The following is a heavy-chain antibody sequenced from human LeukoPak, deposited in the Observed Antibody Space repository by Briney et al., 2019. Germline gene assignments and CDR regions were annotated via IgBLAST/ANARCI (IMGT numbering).Heavy chain of an antibody. V-gene: IGHV3-23*01. CDR2: ISGSGGST. CDR3: AKGYYDYVWGSYYFGY. CDR1: GFTFSSYA. J-gene: IGHJ4*02. Sequence: GGSLRLSCAASGFTFSSYAMSWVRQAPGKGLEWVSAISGSGGSTYYADSVKGRFTISRDNSKNTLYLQMNSLRAEDTAVYYCAKGYYDYVWGSYYFGYWGQGTLVTVSS. D-gene: IGHD3-16*01.